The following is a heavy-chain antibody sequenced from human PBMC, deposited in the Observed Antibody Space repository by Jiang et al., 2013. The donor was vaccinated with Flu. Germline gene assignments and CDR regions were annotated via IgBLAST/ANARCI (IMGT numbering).Heavy chain of an antibody. J-gene: IGHJ4*02. CDR3: AKGDSSGYFPYYFDY. Sequence: VQLLESGGGVVQPGGSLRLSCAASGFTFSSYGMHWVRQAPGKGLEWVAFIRYDGSNKYYADSVKGRFTISRDNSKNTLYLQMNSLRAEDTAVYYCAKGDSSGYFPYYFDYWGQGTLVTVSS. CDR1: GFTFSSYG. D-gene: IGHD3-22*01. CDR2: IRYDGSNK. V-gene: IGHV3-30*02.